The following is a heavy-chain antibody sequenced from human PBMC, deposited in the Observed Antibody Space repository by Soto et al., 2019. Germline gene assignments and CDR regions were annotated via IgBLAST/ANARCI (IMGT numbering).Heavy chain of an antibody. J-gene: IGHJ4*02. Sequence: GGSLRLSCAASGFVVSDYGMHWVRQAPGKGLEWVAGISHDGSATYYIDSVKGRFTISRDSSKSTLHLQMISLRPEDTAVYYCAKEKRGWFGQLMNFWGPGTLVTVSS. CDR1: GFVVSDYG. CDR2: ISHDGSAT. CDR3: AKEKRGWFGQLMNF. V-gene: IGHV3-30*18. D-gene: IGHD3-10*01.